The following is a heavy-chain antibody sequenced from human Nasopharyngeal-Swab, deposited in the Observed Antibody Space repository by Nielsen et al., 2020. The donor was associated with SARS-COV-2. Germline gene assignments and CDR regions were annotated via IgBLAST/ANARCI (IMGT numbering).Heavy chain of an antibody. D-gene: IGHD5-24*01. CDR1: GGSFSGYY. Sequence: SETLSLTCAVYGGSFSGYYWSWIRQPPGKGLEWIGEINHSGSTNHNPSLKSRVTISVDTSKNQFSLKLSSVTAADTAVYYCARSRDGYNMYAFDIWGQGTMVTVSS. V-gene: IGHV4-34*01. CDR3: ARSRDGYNMYAFDI. CDR2: INHSGST. J-gene: IGHJ3*02.